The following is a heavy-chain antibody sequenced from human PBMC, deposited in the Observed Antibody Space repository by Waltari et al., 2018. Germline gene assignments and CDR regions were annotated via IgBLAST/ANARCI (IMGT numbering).Heavy chain of an antibody. J-gene: IGHJ3*02. CDR2: IYPGDSDT. CDR3: ASQAGGPYSSSWVDAFDI. V-gene: IGHV5-51*01. D-gene: IGHD6-13*01. CDR1: GYSFTSYW. Sequence: EVQLVQSGAEVKKPGESLKISCKGSGYSFTSYWIGWVRPMPGKGLEWMGIIYPGDSDTRYSPSFQGQVTISADKSISTAYLQWSSLKASDTAMYYCASQAGGPYSSSWVDAFDIWGQGTMVTVSS.